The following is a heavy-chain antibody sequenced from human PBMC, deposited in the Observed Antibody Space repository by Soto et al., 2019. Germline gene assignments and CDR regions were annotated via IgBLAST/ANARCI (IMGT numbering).Heavy chain of an antibody. CDR3: AAAPRY. D-gene: IGHD2-15*01. V-gene: IGHV4-59*01. J-gene: IGHJ4*02. CDR2: IYYSGST. CDR1: GGSISGYY. Sequence: QVQLQESGPGLVKPSETLSLTCSVSGGSISGYYWSWIRQTPEKGLEWIGYIYYSGSTNYNPSLKSRVTMLIDMSKNQFSLKLTSVRAADTAVYYCAAAPRYWGQGILVTVSS.